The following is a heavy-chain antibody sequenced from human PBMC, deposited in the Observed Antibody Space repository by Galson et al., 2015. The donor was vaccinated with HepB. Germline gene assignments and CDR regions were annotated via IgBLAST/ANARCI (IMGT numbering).Heavy chain of an antibody. Sequence: SLRLSCAASGFTFSSYSMNWVRQAPGKGLEWVSYISSSSSTIYYADSVKGRFTISRDNAKNSLYPQMNSLRAEDTAVYYCARIAAMGYYYYYYMDVWGKGTTVTVSS. CDR1: GFTFSSYS. CDR3: ARIAAMGYYYYYYMDV. CDR2: ISSSSSTI. J-gene: IGHJ6*03. D-gene: IGHD5-18*01. V-gene: IGHV3-48*01.